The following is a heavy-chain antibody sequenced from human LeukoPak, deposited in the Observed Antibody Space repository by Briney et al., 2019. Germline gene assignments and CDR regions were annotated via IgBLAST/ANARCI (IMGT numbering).Heavy chain of an antibody. CDR2: ISYDGSNK. D-gene: IGHD3-10*01. Sequence: PGGSLRLSCAASGFIFSNYAMHWVRHAPGKGLEWLIFISYDGSNKYYADSVKGRFTISRDNSKNTLYLQMNSLRAEDTAVYYCARDTYGSDYWGQGTLVTVSS. CDR1: GFIFSNYA. CDR3: ARDTYGSDY. J-gene: IGHJ4*02. V-gene: IGHV3-30*04.